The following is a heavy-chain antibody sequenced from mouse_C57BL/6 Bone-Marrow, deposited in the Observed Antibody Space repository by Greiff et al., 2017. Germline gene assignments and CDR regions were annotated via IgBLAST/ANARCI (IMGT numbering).Heavy chain of an antibody. CDR1: GYSFTDYN. D-gene: IGHD1-1*01. V-gene: IGHV1-39*01. CDR3: AIDTTVVAEGFAY. Sequence: EVQLQQSGPELVKPGASVKISCKASGYSFTDYNMNWVKQSNGKSLEWIGVINPNYGTTSYNQQFKGKATLTVDQSSSNAYMQLNSLTSEDSAVYYCAIDTTVVAEGFAYWGQGTLVTVSA. J-gene: IGHJ3*01. CDR2: INPNYGTT.